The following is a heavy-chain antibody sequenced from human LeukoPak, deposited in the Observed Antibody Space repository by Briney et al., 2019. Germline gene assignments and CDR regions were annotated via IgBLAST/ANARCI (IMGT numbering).Heavy chain of an antibody. CDR3: ARGRDLGQDY. CDR1: GGSFSGYY. D-gene: IGHD3-16*01. CDR2: INHSGST. Sequence: PSGTLSLTCAVYGGSFSGYYWSWIRQPPGKGLEWIGEINHSGSTNYNPSLKSRVTMSIDTSKNQFSLKLNSVTAADTAVYFCARGRDLGQDYWGQGTLVTVSS. V-gene: IGHV4-34*01. J-gene: IGHJ4*02.